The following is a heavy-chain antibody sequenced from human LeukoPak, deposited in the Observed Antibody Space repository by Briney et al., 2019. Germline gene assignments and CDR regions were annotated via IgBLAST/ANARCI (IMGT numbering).Heavy chain of an antibody. CDR2: IYYSGST. D-gene: IGHD6-6*01. Sequence: PSETLSLTCTVSGGSISSYYWSWLRQPPGKGLEWIGYIYYSGSTNYNPSLKSRITISVDTSKNQFSLKLSSVTAADTAVYYCAGTRAGYSSSYYWGQGTLVTVCS. J-gene: IGHJ4*02. CDR1: GGSISSYY. V-gene: IGHV4-59*01. CDR3: AGTRAGYSSSYY.